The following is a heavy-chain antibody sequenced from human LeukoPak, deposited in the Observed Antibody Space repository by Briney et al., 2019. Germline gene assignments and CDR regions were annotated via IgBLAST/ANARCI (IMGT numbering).Heavy chain of an antibody. D-gene: IGHD3-3*01. J-gene: IGHJ6*02. CDR1: GFTFSSHW. CDR2: IKDDGSEK. CDR3: ARRGITISGVLVYHYSGLDV. V-gene: IGHV3-7*02. Sequence: GGSLRLSCGGSGFTFSSHWMNWVRQAPGTGREWVASIKDDGSEKHFLDSVIGRFAISRDDAKNSLYLQMSSLRAEDTAVYYGARRGITISGVLVYHYSGLDVWGQGTTVTVSS.